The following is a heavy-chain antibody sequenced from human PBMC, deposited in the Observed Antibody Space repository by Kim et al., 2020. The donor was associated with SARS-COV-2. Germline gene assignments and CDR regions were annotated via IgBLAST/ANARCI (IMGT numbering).Heavy chain of an antibody. Sequence: SQTLSLTCAISGDSVSSNSAAWNWIRQSPSRGLEWLGRTYYRSKWYNEYAVSVKSRITINPDTSKNQFSLQLNSVTPEDTAVYYCARGYCSSTSCYLLYYYYYYGMDVWGQGTTVTVSS. V-gene: IGHV6-1*01. CDR1: GDSVSSNSAA. J-gene: IGHJ6*02. D-gene: IGHD2-2*01. CDR3: ARGYCSSTSCYLLYYYYYYGMDV. CDR2: TYYRSKWYN.